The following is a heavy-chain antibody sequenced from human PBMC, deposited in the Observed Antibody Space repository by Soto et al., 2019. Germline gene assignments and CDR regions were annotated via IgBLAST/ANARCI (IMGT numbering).Heavy chain of an antibody. CDR1: GYTFTSYA. D-gene: IGHD3-16*01. CDR2: ISAFNGKT. Sequence: QVRLVQSGAEVKKPGASVKVSCKASGYTFTSYAISWVRQVPGRGLEWMGWISAFNGKTNFAQSHQGRVTLTTDTSTSTAYMELRSLRSDDTAVYYCARGGRTARIDYWGQGTLVTVSS. V-gene: IGHV1-18*01. CDR3: ARGGRTARIDY. J-gene: IGHJ4*02.